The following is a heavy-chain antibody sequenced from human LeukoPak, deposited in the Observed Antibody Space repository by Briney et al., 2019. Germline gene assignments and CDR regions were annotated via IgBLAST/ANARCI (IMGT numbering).Heavy chain of an antibody. V-gene: IGHV1-3*01. CDR3: ASGYCGGDCYSSDAFDI. D-gene: IGHD2-21*02. J-gene: IGHJ3*02. CDR1: GYTFTSYA. CDR2: ITAGNGNT. Sequence: ASVKVSCKASGYTFTSYAMHWVRQAPGQRLEWMGWITAGNGNTKYSQKFQGRVTITRDTSASTAYMELSSLRSEDTAVYYCASGYCGGDCYSSDAFDIWGQGAMVTVSS.